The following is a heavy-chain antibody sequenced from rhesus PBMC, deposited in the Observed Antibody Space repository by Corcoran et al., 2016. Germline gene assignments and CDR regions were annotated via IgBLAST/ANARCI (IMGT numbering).Heavy chain of an antibody. J-gene: IGHJ4*01. Sequence: QVQLQESGPGVVKPSETLSLTCAVSGGSISDSYRWSWIRQPPGKGLEWIGYIYGSRMSTKYNPALKSRVTSSKDTSKNQFSVKLSSVTAADTAVYYCARDERGYSYSLFDYWGQGVLVTVSS. CDR3: ARDERGYSYSLFDY. CDR1: GGSISDSYR. CDR2: IYGSRMST. D-gene: IGHD5-12*01. V-gene: IGHV4S10*01.